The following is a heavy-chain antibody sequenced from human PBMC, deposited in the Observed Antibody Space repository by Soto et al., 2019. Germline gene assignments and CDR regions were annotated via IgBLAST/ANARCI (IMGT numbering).Heavy chain of an antibody. Sequence: ASVKVSCKASGGSFSSYAISWVRQAPGQGLEWMGGIIPIFGTANYAQKFQGRVTITADKSTSTAYMELSSLRSEDTAVYYCARDSEQQLFDYWGQGTLVTVSS. CDR2: IIPIFGTA. D-gene: IGHD6-13*01. CDR1: GGSFSSYA. J-gene: IGHJ4*02. CDR3: ARDSEQQLFDY. V-gene: IGHV1-69*06.